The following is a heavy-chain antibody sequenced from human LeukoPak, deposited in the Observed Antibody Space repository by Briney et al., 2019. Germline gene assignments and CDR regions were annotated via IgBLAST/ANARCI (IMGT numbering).Heavy chain of an antibody. CDR3: ARDSIYCSSTSCFIPDY. CDR2: IWYDGSNK. D-gene: IGHD2-2*01. V-gene: IGHV3-33*01. CDR1: GFTFSSYG. J-gene: IGHJ4*02. Sequence: GGSLRLSCAASGFTFSSYGMHWVRQAPGKGLEWVAVIWYDGSNKYYADSVKGRFTIARDNSKNTLYLQMNSLRAEDTAVYSCARDSIYCSSTSCFIPDYWGQGTLVTVSS.